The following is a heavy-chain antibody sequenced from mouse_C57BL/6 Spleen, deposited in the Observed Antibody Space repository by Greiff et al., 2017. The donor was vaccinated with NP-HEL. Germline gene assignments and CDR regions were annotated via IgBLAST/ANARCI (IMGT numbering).Heavy chain of an antibody. CDR2: ISSGSSTI. CDR1: GFTFSDYG. V-gene: IGHV5-17*01. D-gene: IGHD1-1*01. CDR3: ARSHDYGSRGGYVDV. Sequence: EVQVVESGGGLVKPGGSLKLSCAASGFTFSDYGMHWVRQAPEKGLEWVAYISSGSSTIYYADTVKGRFPISRENAKKTLCLQMTSLRSEDTAMYYCARSHDYGSRGGYVDVWGTGTTGTVSS. J-gene: IGHJ1*03.